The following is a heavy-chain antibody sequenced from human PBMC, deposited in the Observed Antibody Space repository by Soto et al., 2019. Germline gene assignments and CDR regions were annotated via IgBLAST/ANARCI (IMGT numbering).Heavy chain of an antibody. CDR3: ARDPLYYDFWSGRKARLMLGAYGMDV. V-gene: IGHV1-46*01. CDR2: INPSGGST. J-gene: IGHJ6*02. D-gene: IGHD3-3*01. Sequence: QVQLVQSGAEVKKPGASVKVSCKASGYTFTSYYMHWVRQAPGQGLEWMGIINPSGGSTSYAQKFQGRVTMTRDTSTSTVYMELSSLRSEDTAVYYCARDPLYYDFWSGRKARLMLGAYGMDVWGQGTTVTVSS. CDR1: GYTFTSYY.